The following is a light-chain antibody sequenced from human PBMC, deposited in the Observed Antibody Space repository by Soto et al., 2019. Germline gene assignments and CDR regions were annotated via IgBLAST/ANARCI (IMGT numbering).Light chain of an antibody. CDR2: GAS. CDR3: QQRSSWPWT. Sequence: EVVLTQSPGTLSLYQGERATLSCRASQSVTSSYLAWYQQKPGQAPRLLIYGASSRATGIPDRFSGSGSGTDYTLTITNLEPEDFAIYYCQQRSSWPWTFGQVTKVAIK. V-gene: IGKV3D-20*02. CDR1: QSVTSSY. J-gene: IGKJ1*01.